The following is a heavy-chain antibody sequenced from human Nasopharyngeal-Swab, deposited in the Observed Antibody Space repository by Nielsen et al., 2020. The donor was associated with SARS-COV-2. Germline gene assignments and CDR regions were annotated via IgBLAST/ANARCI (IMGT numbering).Heavy chain of an antibody. Sequence: ETLSLTCAVYGGSFSGHQWSWVRQPPGKGLEWIGSIYYSGSTYYNPSLKSRVTISVDTSKNQFSLKLSSVTAADTAVYYCARGGIAAAGDYFDYWGQGTLVTVSS. CDR2: IYYSGST. D-gene: IGHD6-13*01. V-gene: IGHV4-34*01. CDR1: GGSFSGHQ. J-gene: IGHJ4*02. CDR3: ARGGIAAAGDYFDY.